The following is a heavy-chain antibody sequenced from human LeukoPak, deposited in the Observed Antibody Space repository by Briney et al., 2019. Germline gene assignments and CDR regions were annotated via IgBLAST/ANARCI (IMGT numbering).Heavy chain of an antibody. CDR3: ARAVYEIHMDV. V-gene: IGHV4-4*07. D-gene: IGHD3-9*01. J-gene: IGHJ6*03. CDR1: GGSISSYD. CDR2: IYTSGST. Sequence: SETLSLTCTVSGGSISSYDWSWIRQPAGKGLEWIWRIYTSGSTNYNPALKRRGTMSLDTSKNQFSLKLISVTAAETAVYYCARAVYEIHMDVWGKGTTVTISS.